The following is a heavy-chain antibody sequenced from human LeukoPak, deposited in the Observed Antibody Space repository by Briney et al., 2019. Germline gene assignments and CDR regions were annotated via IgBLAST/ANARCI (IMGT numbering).Heavy chain of an antibody. CDR3: ARDQTPYIGSSAFDI. D-gene: IGHD5-12*01. CDR2: ISSSSSTI. CDR1: GFTFSSYS. J-gene: IGHJ3*02. V-gene: IGHV3-48*01. Sequence: GGSLRLSCAASGFTFSSYSMNWVRQAPGKELEWVSYISSSSSTIYYADSVKGRFTISRDNAKNSLYLQMNSLRAEDTAVYYCARDQTPYIGSSAFDIWGQGTMVTVSS.